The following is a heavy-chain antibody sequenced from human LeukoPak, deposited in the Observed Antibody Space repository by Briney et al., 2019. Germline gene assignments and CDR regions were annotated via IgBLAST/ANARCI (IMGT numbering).Heavy chain of an antibody. J-gene: IGHJ4*02. CDR3: ARDRYCSSTSCYRGSGGAGKNDY. CDR1: GFIFTDYW. Sequence: GGSLRLSCAASGFIFTDYWMNWVRQAPGKGLEWVSYISSSSSTIYYADSVKGRFTISRDNAKNSLYLQMNSLRAEDTAVYYCARDRYCSSTSCYRGSGGAGKNDYWGQGTLVTVSS. D-gene: IGHD2-2*02. V-gene: IGHV3-48*01. CDR2: ISSSSSTI.